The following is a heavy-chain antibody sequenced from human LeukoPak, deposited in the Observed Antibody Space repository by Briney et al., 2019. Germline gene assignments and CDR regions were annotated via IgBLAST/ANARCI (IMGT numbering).Heavy chain of an antibody. CDR1: GFTFSSYA. J-gene: IGHJ5*02. V-gene: IGHV3-23*01. D-gene: IGHD3-10*01. Sequence: GGSLRLSCAASGFTFSSYAMSWVRQAPGKGLERVSAISGSGGSTYYADSVKGRFTISRDNSKNTLYLQMNSLRAEDTAVYYCAKSPRGNSHYWFDPWGQGTLVTVSS. CDR2: ISGSGGST. CDR3: AKSPRGNSHYWFDP.